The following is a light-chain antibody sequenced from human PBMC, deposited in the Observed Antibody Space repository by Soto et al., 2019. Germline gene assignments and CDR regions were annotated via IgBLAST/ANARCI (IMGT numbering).Light chain of an antibody. CDR2: AAA. Sequence: EIVLAQSPETLSVSHGERASLSCRASQSVSSNLAWNQQSPGQAPRLLIYAAASSATGGPARCSGSGSGTEVTLTISSRQSEDVAVYYCRQYYKWPSGTFGQGTKGDI. J-gene: IGKJ1*01. CDR1: QSVSSN. V-gene: IGKV3-15*01. CDR3: RQYYKWPSGT.